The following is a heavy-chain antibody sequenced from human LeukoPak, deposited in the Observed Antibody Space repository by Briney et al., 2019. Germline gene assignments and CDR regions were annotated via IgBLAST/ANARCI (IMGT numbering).Heavy chain of an antibody. J-gene: IGHJ4*02. CDR2: IYTSVST. D-gene: IGHD2-15*01. V-gene: IGHV4-61*02. CDR1: GGSISSASYY. CDR3: AREERDLLIFDY. Sequence: SQTLSLTCTVSGGSISSASYYWSWIRQPAGKGLEWIGRIYTSVSTNYNPSLKSRVTISLDTSKNQFSLKLTSVTAADTAVYYCAREERDLLIFDYWGQGTLVTVSS.